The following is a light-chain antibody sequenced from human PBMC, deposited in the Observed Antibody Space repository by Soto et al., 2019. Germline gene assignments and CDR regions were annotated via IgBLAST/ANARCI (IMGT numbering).Light chain of an antibody. CDR3: KQIYSPPIT. CDR1: QSITNY. V-gene: IGKV1-39*01. Sequence: DIQMTQSPSSLSASVGDRVTITCRASQSITNYLNWYQRKPGKAPKLLIYTASNLQGGVPSRFTGSGSGTYSPLTISSLHPKVFETNYCKQIYSPPITCGQGTRLDIK. CDR2: TAS. J-gene: IGKJ5*01.